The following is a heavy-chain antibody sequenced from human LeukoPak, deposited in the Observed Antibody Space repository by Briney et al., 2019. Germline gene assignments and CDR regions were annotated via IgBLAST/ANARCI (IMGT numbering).Heavy chain of an antibody. D-gene: IGHD1-26*01. J-gene: IGHJ4*02. Sequence: GGSLRLSCAASVFTFSTYWMNWVRQAPGKGLEWVANIKPDGSEKYFVDSVKGRFTISRDNAKNSLYLQMNSLRAEDTAVYYCLRSGGYWGQGTPVTVSS. CDR1: VFTFSTYW. CDR2: IKPDGSEK. CDR3: LRSGGY. V-gene: IGHV3-7*01.